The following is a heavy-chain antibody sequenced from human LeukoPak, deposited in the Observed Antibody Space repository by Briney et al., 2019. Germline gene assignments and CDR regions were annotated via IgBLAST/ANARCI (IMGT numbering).Heavy chain of an antibody. V-gene: IGHV3-23*01. CDR3: VRHDSYFPF. CDR2: ISDNDGST. J-gene: IGHJ1*01. D-gene: IGHD5-18*01. Sequence: GGSLRLSCAASGFTFKNYAMSWVRQTPGMGLEWVSAISDNDGSTYYTDSVKGRFTISRDNSKDTVYLQMNNLRAADTALYFCVRHDSYFPFWGQGSLVTVSS. CDR1: GFTFKNYA.